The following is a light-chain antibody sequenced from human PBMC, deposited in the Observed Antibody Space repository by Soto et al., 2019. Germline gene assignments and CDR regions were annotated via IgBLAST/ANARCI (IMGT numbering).Light chain of an antibody. Sequence: QSALTPPPPVSAAPGQKGTISCSGSSSNIGNNYVSWYQQLPGTAPKLLIYENNKRPSGIPDRFSGSKSGTSATLGITGLQTGDEADYYCGTWDSSLSYVFGTGTKVTVL. CDR3: GTWDSSLSYV. CDR1: SSNIGNNY. CDR2: ENN. V-gene: IGLV1-51*02. J-gene: IGLJ1*01.